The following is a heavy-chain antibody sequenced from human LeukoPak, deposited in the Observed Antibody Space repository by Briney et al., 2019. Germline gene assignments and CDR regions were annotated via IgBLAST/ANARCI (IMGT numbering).Heavy chain of an antibody. D-gene: IGHD2-2*01. CDR3: ATDLGWYQLPPDFQH. CDR2: FDPEDGET. CDR1: GYTLTELS. Sequence: GASVKVSCKVSGYTLTELSMHWVRQAPGKGLEWMGGFDPEDGETIYAQKFQGRVTMTEDTSTDTAYMELSSLRSEDTAVYYCATDLGWYQLPPDFQHWGQGTLVTVSS. V-gene: IGHV1-24*01. J-gene: IGHJ1*01.